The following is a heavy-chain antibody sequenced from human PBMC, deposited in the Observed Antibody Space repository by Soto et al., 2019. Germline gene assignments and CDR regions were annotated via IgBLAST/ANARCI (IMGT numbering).Heavy chain of an antibody. Sequence: QVSCRAACYGFTSCGICCWGRARGRGLKWVGWISADNGNTNYAQKLQGRVTMTTDTSTSTAYMELRSLRSDDTAVYYCAREHPCPYGSSYYDGMDLWAQGT. D-gene: IGHD3-10*01. CDR3: AREHPCPYGSSYYDGMDL. J-gene: IGHJ6*02. CDR2: ISADNGNT. CDR1: CYGFTSCG. V-gene: IGHV1-18*01.